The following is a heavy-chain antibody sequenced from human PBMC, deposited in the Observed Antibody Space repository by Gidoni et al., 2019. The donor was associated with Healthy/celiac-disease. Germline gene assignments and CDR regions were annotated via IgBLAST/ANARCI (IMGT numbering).Heavy chain of an antibody. J-gene: IGHJ5*02. Sequence: QVQLVQSGSELKKPGASVKVSCTASGYTFTSYAMNWVRQAPGQGIEWMGWSNTNTGNPTYAQGFTGRFVFSLDTSVSTAYLQISSLKAEDTAVYYCARGPARWLVLGWFDPWGQGTLVTVSS. CDR3: ARGPARWLVLGWFDP. D-gene: IGHD6-19*01. CDR2: SNTNTGNP. V-gene: IGHV7-4-1*02. CDR1: GYTFTSYA.